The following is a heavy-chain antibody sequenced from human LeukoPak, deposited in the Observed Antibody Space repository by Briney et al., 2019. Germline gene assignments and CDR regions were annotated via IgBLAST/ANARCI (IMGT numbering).Heavy chain of an antibody. Sequence: PGGSLRLSCAASEFSFSNYWMSWVRQAPGKGLEWVANIKKDGSEKYYVDSVKGRFTISRDNAKNSLFLQMDSLRAEDTAVYYCARAKRNGFDIWGQGTMVTVSS. CDR2: IKKDGSEK. CDR3: ARAKRNGFDI. J-gene: IGHJ3*02. CDR1: EFSFSNYW. V-gene: IGHV3-7*04.